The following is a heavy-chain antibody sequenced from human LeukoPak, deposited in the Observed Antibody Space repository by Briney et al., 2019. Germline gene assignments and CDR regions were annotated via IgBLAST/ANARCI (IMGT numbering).Heavy chain of an antibody. CDR3: ARGDGMDV. CDR1: GFTFSSYN. V-gene: IGHV3-48*02. CDR2: ISGSSTTI. D-gene: IGHD2-21*01. Sequence: GGSLRLSCAASGFTFSSYNMIWVRQAPGKGLEWVSYISGSSTTIWNADSVKGRFTISRDNAKNSLYLQMNSLRDEDTAVYYCARGDGMDVWGQGSTVGVSS. J-gene: IGHJ6*02.